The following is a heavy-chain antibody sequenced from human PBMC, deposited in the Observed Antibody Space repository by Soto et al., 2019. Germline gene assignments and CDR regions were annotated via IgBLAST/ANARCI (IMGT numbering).Heavy chain of an antibody. CDR2: TYYKSKWFN. J-gene: IGHJ6*03. Sequence: QVPLQLSGPGLMEPSQTLSLTCAISGDSVSSNSAGWNWVRQTPSRGLEWLGRTYYKSKWFNNYASSVKSRITIKPDTSQNQFSLHLDSVTPEDTAVYFCARGSWDDVSGHYYMDVWGKGTTVTVSS. V-gene: IGHV6-1*01. D-gene: IGHD5-12*01. CDR1: GDSVSSNSAG. CDR3: ARGSWDDVSGHYYMDV.